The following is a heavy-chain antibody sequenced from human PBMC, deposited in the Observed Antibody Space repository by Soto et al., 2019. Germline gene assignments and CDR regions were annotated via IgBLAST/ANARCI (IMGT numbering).Heavy chain of an antibody. Sequence: GGSLRLSCAASGFTFDYYWMHWVRQAPGKGLVWISRVHSGGTTTTYADSVKGRFTISRDNARNTVSLQMSSLRAEDTAIYYCARGDRGGFDLWGHGTMVTVSS. V-gene: IGHV3-74*01. CDR2: VHSGGTTT. J-gene: IGHJ3*01. D-gene: IGHD3-10*01. CDR1: GFTFDYYW. CDR3: ARGDRGGFDL.